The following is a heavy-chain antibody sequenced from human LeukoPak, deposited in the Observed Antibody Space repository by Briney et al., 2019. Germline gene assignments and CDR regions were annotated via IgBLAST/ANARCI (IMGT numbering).Heavy chain of an antibody. D-gene: IGHD2-15*01. CDR2: IYYSGST. V-gene: IGHV4-59*01. J-gene: IGHJ1*01. CDR1: GGSISSYY. CDR3: ARDHELGYCSGGSCYGPKYFQH. Sequence: KPSETLSLTCTVSGGSISSYYWSWIRQPPGKGLEWIGYIYYSGSTNYNPSLKSRVTISVDTSKNQFSLKLSSVTAADTAVYYCARDHELGYCSGGSCYGPKYFQHWGQGTLVTVSS.